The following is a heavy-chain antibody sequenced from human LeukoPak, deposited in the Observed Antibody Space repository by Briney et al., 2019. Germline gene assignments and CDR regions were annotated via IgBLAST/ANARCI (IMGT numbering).Heavy chain of an antibody. J-gene: IGHJ1*01. V-gene: IGHV1-2*02. CDR1: GYTFTGYY. Sequence: VASVKVSCKASGYTFTGYYMHWVRQAPGQGLEWMGWINPNSGGTNYAQKFQGRVTMTRGTSISTAYMELSRLRSDDTAVYYCARVQWLVPGYFQHWGQGTLVTVSS. CDR3: ARVQWLVPGYFQH. D-gene: IGHD6-19*01. CDR2: INPNSGGT.